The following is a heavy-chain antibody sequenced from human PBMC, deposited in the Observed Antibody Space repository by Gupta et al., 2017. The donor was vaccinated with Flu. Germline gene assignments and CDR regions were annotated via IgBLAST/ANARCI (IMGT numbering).Heavy chain of an antibody. Sequence: GGTFSSYAISWVRQAPGQGLEWMGGIIPIFGTANYAQKFQGRVTITADESTSTAYMELSSLRSEDTAVYYCAREGAARPSYYFDYWGQGTLVTVSS. V-gene: IGHV1-69*01. CDR3: AREGAARPSYYFDY. J-gene: IGHJ4*02. CDR2: IIPIFGTA. CDR1: GGTFSSYA. D-gene: IGHD6-6*01.